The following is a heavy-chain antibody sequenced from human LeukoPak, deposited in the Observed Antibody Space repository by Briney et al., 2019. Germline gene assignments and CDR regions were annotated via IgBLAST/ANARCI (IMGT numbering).Heavy chain of an antibody. V-gene: IGHV1-24*01. J-gene: IGHJ6*02. CDR3: ARDLLSGYQLLSGEYYYYGMDV. CDR1: GYTLTELS. Sequence: GASVKVSCKVSGYTLTELSMHWVRQAPGKGLEWMGGFDPEDGETIYAQKFQGRVTMTEDTSTDTAYMELSSLRSDDTAVYYCARDLLSGYQLLSGEYYYYGMDVWGQGTTVTVSS. CDR2: FDPEDGET. D-gene: IGHD2-2*01.